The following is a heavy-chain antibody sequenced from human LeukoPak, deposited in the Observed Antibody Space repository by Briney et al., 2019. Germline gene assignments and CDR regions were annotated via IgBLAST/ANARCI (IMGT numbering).Heavy chain of an antibody. V-gene: IGHV3-23*01. Sequence: GGSLRLSCAASGFTFSSYGMSWVRQAPGKGLEWVSAISGSGGSTYYAASVKGRFTISRDHSKSTLYLQMNSLRAEDTAIYYCAKWDRDYGGSHYLDYWGQGTLVTVSA. D-gene: IGHD4-23*01. CDR1: GFTFSSYG. J-gene: IGHJ4*02. CDR3: AKWDRDYGGSHYLDY. CDR2: ISGSGGST.